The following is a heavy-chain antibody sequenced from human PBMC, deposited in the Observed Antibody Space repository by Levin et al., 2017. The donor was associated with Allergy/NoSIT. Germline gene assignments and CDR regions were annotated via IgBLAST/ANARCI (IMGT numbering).Heavy chain of an antibody. Sequence: SETLSLTCAVSGYSISSGYYWGWIRQPPGKGLEWIGSIYHSGSTYYNPSLKSRVTISVDTSKNQFSLKLSSVTAADTAVYYCARQDRSSTSCYLFDYWGQGTLVTVSS. D-gene: IGHD2-2*01. CDR2: IYHSGST. CDR1: GYSISSGYY. J-gene: IGHJ4*02. V-gene: IGHV4-38-2*01. CDR3: ARQDRSSTSCYLFDY.